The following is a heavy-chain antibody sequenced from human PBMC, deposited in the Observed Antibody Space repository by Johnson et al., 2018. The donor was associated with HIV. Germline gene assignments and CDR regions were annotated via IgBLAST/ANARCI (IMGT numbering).Heavy chain of an antibody. CDR1: GLTFSSYG. CDR3: ARVGVSGYDLAAFDI. CDR2: LSYDGINK. J-gene: IGHJ3*02. V-gene: IGHV3-30*03. Sequence: QVLLVESGGGLVQPGGSLRLSCAASGLTFSSYGMHWVRQAPGKGLEWVALLSYDGINKYYADSVKGRFSISRDNSRNTLYLQMSSLRPEDTAVYFCARVGVSGYDLAAFDIWGQGTMVTVSS. D-gene: IGHD5-12*01.